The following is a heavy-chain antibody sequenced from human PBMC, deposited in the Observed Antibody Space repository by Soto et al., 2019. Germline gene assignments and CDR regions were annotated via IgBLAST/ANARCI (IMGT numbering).Heavy chain of an antibody. Sequence: SETLSLTCTVSGGSISSGGYYWSWIRQHPGKGLEWIGYIYYSGSTYYNPSLKSRVTISVDTSKNQFSLKLSSVTAADTAVYYCARGRDIVVVPATYFDYWGQGTLVTVSS. V-gene: IGHV4-31*03. D-gene: IGHD2-2*01. CDR1: GGSISSGGYY. CDR3: ARGRDIVVVPATYFDY. CDR2: IYYSGST. J-gene: IGHJ4*02.